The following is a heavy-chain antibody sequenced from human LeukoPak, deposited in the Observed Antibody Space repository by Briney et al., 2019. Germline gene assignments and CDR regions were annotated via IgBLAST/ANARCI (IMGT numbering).Heavy chain of an antibody. V-gene: IGHV4-34*01. Sequence: SETLSLNCAVYGGSFSDYNWNWIRQSPGRGLEWIGEINHGGGTNYNPSLKSRVTISIDTSKKQFSLKLTSVTAADTAVYYCARGLPGYWGQETLVTVSS. J-gene: IGHJ4*02. CDR2: INHGGGT. CDR3: ARGLPGY. CDR1: GGSFSDYN.